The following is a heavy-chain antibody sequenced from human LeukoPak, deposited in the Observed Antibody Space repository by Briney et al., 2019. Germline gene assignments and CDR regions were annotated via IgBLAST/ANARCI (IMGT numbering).Heavy chain of an antibody. CDR2: IQQHGSET. D-gene: IGHD3-10*01. CDR1: GFTFSNYW. V-gene: IGHV3-7*01. J-gene: IGHJ6*02. Sequence: GGSLRLSCEGSGFTFSNYWMSWVRQAPGKGLEWVANIQQHGSETYYGDSVKGRFTISRDSSKNALYLQMNSLRVEDTALYYCAKGRGGVWGQGTTVTVSS. CDR3: AKGRGGV.